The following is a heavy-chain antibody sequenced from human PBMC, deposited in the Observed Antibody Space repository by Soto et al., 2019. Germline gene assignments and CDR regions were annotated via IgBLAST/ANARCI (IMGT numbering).Heavy chain of an antibody. D-gene: IGHD2-2*01. CDR2: ISGSGGST. Sequence: GGSLRLSCAASGFTFSSYAMSWVRQAPGKGLEWVSSISGSGGSTYYADSVKGRFTISRDNSKNTLYLQMNSLRAEDTAVYYCARALVVVPAAMGWFDPWGQGTLVTVSS. J-gene: IGHJ5*02. CDR1: GFTFSSYA. CDR3: ARALVVVPAAMGWFDP. V-gene: IGHV3-23*01.